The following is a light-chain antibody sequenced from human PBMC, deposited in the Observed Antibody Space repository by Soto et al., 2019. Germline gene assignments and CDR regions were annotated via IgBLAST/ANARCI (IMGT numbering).Light chain of an antibody. CDR2: QDS. CDR3: QAWDSSTAV. Sequence: ELTQPPSVSVSPGQTASITCSGDKLGDKYACWYQQKPGQSPVLVIYQDSKRPSGIPERFSGSNSGNTATLTISGTQAMDEADYYCQAWDSSTAVFGTGTKVTVL. J-gene: IGLJ1*01. V-gene: IGLV3-1*01. CDR1: KLGDKY.